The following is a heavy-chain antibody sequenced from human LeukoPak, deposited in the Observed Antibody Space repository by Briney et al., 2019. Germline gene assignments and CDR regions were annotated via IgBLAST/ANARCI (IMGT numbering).Heavy chain of an antibody. V-gene: IGHV5-51*01. D-gene: IGHD5-18*01. J-gene: IGHJ4*02. CDR2: IYPGDSDT. Sequence: GESLKISCKGSGYTFTAYWIGWVRQMPGKGLEWMGIIYPGDSDTRYSPSFQGQVTISADKSISTAYLQWSSLKASDTAMYYCARQPNRGYTYDYFDYWGRGTLVTVSS. CDR1: GYTFTAYW. CDR3: ARQPNRGYTYDYFDY.